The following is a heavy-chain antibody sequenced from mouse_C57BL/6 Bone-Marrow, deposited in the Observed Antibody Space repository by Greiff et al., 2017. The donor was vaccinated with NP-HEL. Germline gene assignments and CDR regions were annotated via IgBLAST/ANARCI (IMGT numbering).Heavy chain of an antibody. CDR2: IHPNSGST. Sequence: QVQLKQPGAELVKPGASVKLSCKASGYTFTSYWMHWVKQRPGQGLEWIGMIHPNSGSTNYNEKFKSKATLTVDKSSSTAYMQLSSLTSEDSAVYYCARRAYGSSSFAYWGQGTLVTVSA. V-gene: IGHV1-64*01. CDR1: GYTFTSYW. D-gene: IGHD1-1*01. J-gene: IGHJ3*01. CDR3: ARRAYGSSSFAY.